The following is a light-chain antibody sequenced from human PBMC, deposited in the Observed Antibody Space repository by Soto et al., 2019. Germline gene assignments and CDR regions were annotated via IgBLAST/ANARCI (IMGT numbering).Light chain of an antibody. CDR3: SSYTTSSTRV. CDR2: EVT. CDR1: SSDVGGYTS. V-gene: IGLV2-14*01. Sequence: QSALTQPASVSGSPGQSITISCTGTSSDVGGYTSVCWHQQHPGKVPKLIIYEVTNRPSGVSNRFSGSKSGNTASLTISGLQAEDEADYYCSSYTTSSTRVFGPGTKLTVL. J-gene: IGLJ1*01.